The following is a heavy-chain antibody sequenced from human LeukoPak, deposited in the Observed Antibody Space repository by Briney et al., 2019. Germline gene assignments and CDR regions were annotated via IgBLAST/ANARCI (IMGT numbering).Heavy chain of an antibody. CDR3: AGPYDGTGYAFDY. D-gene: IGHD3-22*01. CDR2: ISFDGSKK. Sequence: PGRSLRLSCAASGFTFSRSAMHWVRQAPGKGLEWVAVISFDGSKKYYADSVRGRFTISRDDPKNTLYLQMNSLRAEDTAVYYCAGPYDGTGYAFDYWGRGTLVTVS. V-gene: IGHV3-30-3*01. J-gene: IGHJ4*02. CDR1: GFTFSRSA.